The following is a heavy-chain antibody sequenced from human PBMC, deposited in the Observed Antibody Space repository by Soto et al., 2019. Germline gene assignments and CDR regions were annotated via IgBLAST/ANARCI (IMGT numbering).Heavy chain of an antibody. J-gene: IGHJ4*02. CDR1: GFTFSDYY. CDR3: ARAIADSSSWPSRYYFDY. CDR2: ISSSGSTI. Sequence: PGGSLRLSCAASGFTFSDYYMSWIRQAPGKGLEWVSYISSSGSTIYYADSVKGRFTISRDNAKNSLYLQMNSLRAEDTAVYYCARAIADSSSWPSRYYFDYWGQGTLVTVSS. D-gene: IGHD6-13*01. V-gene: IGHV3-11*01.